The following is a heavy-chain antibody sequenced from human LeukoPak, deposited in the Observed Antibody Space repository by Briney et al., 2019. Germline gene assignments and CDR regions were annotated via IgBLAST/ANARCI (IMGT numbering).Heavy chain of an antibody. V-gene: IGHV3-48*03. D-gene: IGHD2-2*01. Sequence: QPGGSLRLSCAASGFTLSSYEMNWVRQAPGKGLEWVSYISSSGSTIYYADSVKGRFTISRDNAKNSLYLQMNSLRAEDTAVYYCARALPSKLYYFDYWGQGTLVTVSS. J-gene: IGHJ4*02. CDR1: GFTLSSYE. CDR3: ARALPSKLYYFDY. CDR2: ISSSGSTI.